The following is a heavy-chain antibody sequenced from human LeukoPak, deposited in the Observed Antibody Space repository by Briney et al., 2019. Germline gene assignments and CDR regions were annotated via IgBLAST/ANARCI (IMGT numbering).Heavy chain of an antibody. CDR1: GGSISSYY. CDR3: ARLEYGSSRSWFDP. J-gene: IGHJ5*02. Sequence: PSETLSLTCTVSGGSISSYYWSWIRRPAGKGLEWNGRIYTSGSTNYNPSLKSRVTMSVDTSKNQFSLKLSSVTAADTAVYYCARLEYGSSRSWFDPWGQGTLVTVSS. D-gene: IGHD6-6*01. CDR2: IYTSGST. V-gene: IGHV4-4*07.